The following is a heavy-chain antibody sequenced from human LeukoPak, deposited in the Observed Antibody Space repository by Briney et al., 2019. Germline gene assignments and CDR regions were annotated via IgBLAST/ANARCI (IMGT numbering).Heavy chain of an antibody. Sequence: GGSLRLSCAASGFTFGSYSMNWARQAPGKGLEWVSYISSSSSTIYYADSVKGRFTISRDNAKNSLYLQMNSLRAEDTAVYYCAREGHTRYCSSTSCYFAEYFQHWGQGTLVTVSS. J-gene: IGHJ1*01. CDR2: ISSSSSTI. CDR1: GFTFGSYS. CDR3: AREGHTRYCSSTSCYFAEYFQH. D-gene: IGHD2-2*01. V-gene: IGHV3-48*01.